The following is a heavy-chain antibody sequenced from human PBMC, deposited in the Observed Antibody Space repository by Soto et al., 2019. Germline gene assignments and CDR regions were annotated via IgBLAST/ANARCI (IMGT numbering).Heavy chain of an antibody. D-gene: IGHD3-3*02. Sequence: GGSLRLSCAASGFTFSRYGVHWVRRAPGKGLEWVAVIWYDGSKKYYADSVKGRFTISRDNSKNMVFLQMNSLRAEDTAVYYCTRVLSNTSGYYFDYWGQGTLVTVSS. CDR3: TRVLSNTSGYYFDY. CDR1: GFTFSRYG. V-gene: IGHV3-33*01. J-gene: IGHJ4*02. CDR2: IWYDGSKK.